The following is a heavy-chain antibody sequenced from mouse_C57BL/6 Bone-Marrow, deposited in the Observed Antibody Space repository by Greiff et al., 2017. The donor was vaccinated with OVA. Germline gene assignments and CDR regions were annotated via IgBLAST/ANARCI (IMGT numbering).Heavy chain of an antibody. J-gene: IGHJ2*01. CDR1: GFNIKDDY. CDR3: TAGITTVGAPPLLYY. V-gene: IGHV14-4*01. D-gene: IGHD1-1*01. Sequence: EVQLQQSGAELVRPGASVKLSCTASGFNIKDDYMHWVKQRPEQGLEWIGWIDPENGDTEYASKFQGKATLTADTSSNTAYLQLSSLTSEDTAVYYCTAGITTVGAPPLLYYWGQGTTLTVSS. CDR2: IDPENGDT.